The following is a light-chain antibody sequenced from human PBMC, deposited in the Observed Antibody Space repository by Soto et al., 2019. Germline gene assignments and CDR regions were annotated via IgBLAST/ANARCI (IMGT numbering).Light chain of an antibody. J-gene: IGLJ1*01. CDR1: SSDVGDSNY. CDR2: DVS. CDR3: SSYTSSSTYV. V-gene: IGLV2-14*03. Sequence: QSALTQPASVSGSPGQSITISCTGTSSDVGDSNYVSWYQQHPGKAPKLMIYDVSNRPSGVSNRFSGSKSGNMASLTISGLQAEYEADYYCSSYTSSSTYVFGTGTKVTVL.